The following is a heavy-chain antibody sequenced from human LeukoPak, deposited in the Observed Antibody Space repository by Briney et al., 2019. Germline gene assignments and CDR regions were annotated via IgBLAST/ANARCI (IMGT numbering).Heavy chain of an antibody. D-gene: IGHD3-16*01. CDR3: AREGAVPGIDP. CDR1: GYSITSGFS. V-gene: IGHV4-38-2*02. Sequence: SETLSLTCAVFGYSITSGFSWGWMRQPPGKGPEWIGTISHSGSTDYKSTLESRLTISMDTSKNQFSLRLTSVTAADTAVYYCAREGAVPGIDPWGQGTLVTVSS. J-gene: IGHJ5*02. CDR2: ISHSGST.